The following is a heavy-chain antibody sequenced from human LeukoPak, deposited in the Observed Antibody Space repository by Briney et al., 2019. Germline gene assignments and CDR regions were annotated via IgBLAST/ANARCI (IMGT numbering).Heavy chain of an antibody. V-gene: IGHV3-9*01. CDR2: ISWNSGSI. Sequence: PGGSLRLSCAASGFTFDDYAMHWVRQAPGKGLEWVSGISWNSGSIGYADSVKGRFTISRDNAKNSLYLQMNSLRAEDTALYYCAKDIRYYYGSGSIFDYWGQGTLVTVSS. CDR3: AKDIRYYYGSGSIFDY. CDR1: GFTFDDYA. J-gene: IGHJ4*02. D-gene: IGHD3-10*01.